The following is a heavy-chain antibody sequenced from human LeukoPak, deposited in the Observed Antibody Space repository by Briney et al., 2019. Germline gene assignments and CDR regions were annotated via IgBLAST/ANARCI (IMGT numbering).Heavy chain of an antibody. CDR2: LYYNGNT. CDR3: ARGPYSSSWHSPLDY. J-gene: IGHJ4*02. D-gene: IGHD6-13*01. CDR1: GGSISSSTHD. Sequence: PSETLSLTCVVSGGSISSSTHDWGWIRQPPGKGLEWIGCLYYNGNTNYNPSLKSRFTIPVDTSGNQFSLKLTSVTAADTAVYYCARGPYSSSWHSPLDYWGQGALVTVSS. V-gene: IGHV4-61*05.